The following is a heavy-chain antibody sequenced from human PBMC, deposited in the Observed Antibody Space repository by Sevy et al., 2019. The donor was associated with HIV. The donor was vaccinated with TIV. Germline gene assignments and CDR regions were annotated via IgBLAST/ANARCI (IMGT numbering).Heavy chain of an antibody. CDR3: ARGGGYCGGDCYSIDY. CDR2: IWYDGTIK. CDR1: GFTFSSYV. Sequence: GGSLRLSCAASGFTFSSYVMHWVRQAPGKGLEWVALIWYDGTIKYYAASVKGRFTISRDNSKDTLFLHMNSLTPEDTAVYYCARGGGYCGGDCYSIDYWGQGALVTVSS. J-gene: IGHJ4*02. D-gene: IGHD2-21*02. V-gene: IGHV3-33*08.